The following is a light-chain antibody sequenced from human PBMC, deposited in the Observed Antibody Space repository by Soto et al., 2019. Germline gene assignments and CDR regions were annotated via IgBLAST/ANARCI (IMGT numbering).Light chain of an antibody. CDR1: RSDVGGYNY. J-gene: IGLJ3*02. V-gene: IGLV2-14*01. CDR3: SSYTSQSTVV. CDR2: DVS. Sequence: QSALTQPASVSGSPGQSIAISCTGTRSDVGGYNYVSWYQQPPGKAPKLIIYDVSDRPSGVSTRFSGSKSGNTASLTISGLXADDEADYYCSSYTSQSTVVFGGGTKLTVL.